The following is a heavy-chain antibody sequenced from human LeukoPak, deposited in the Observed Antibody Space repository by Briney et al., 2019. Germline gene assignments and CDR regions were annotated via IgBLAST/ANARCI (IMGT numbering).Heavy chain of an antibody. J-gene: IGHJ4*02. V-gene: IGHV3-30-3*01. CDR1: GFTLSSYA. CDR3: AGADDFWRGAH. D-gene: IGHD3-3*01. Sequence: PGGSLRLPCAASGFTLSSYAMHWVRQAPGKGLEWVAVISYDGSNKYYADSVKGRFTISRDNSKNTDTLYLQMNSLRVEDTAVYYCAGADDFWRGAHWGQGTLVTVSS. CDR2: ISYDGSNK.